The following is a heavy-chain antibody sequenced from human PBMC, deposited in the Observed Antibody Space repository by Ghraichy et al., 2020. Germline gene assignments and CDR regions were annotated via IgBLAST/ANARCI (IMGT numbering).Heavy chain of an antibody. Sequence: GGSLRLSCVASGITFSSYAMTWVRQAPGKGLEWVSTIGRGGANKYYVDSVKGRFTISRDNAKNTLYLQMNTLRADDTALYYCAKAWGNCGVVNCPPYNCFDPCRQATLVTLCS. V-gene: IGHV3-23*01. CDR3: AKAWGNCGVVNCPPYNCFDP. CDR2: IGRGGANK. CDR1: GITFSSYA. J-gene: IGHJ5*02. D-gene: IGHD2-21*01.